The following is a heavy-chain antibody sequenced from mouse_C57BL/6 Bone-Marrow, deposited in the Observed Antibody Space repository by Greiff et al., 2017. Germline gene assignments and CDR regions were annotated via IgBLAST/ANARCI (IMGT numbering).Heavy chain of an antibody. CDR3: AREEASYYSNYVDAMDY. J-gene: IGHJ4*01. V-gene: IGHV1-69*01. D-gene: IGHD2-5*01. CDR2: IDPSDSYT. CDR1: GYTFTSYW. Sequence: QVQLQQPGAELVMPGASVKLSCKASGYTFTSYWMHWVKQRPGQGLEWIGEIDPSDSYTNYNQKFKGKSTLTVDKSSSTAYMQISSLTSEDSAVYYCAREEASYYSNYVDAMDYWGQGTSVTVSS.